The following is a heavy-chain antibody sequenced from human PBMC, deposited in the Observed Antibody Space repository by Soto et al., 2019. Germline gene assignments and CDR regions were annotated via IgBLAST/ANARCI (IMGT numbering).Heavy chain of an antibody. CDR1: FTFSTFA. V-gene: IGHV3-23*01. CDR3: AKCDVLMTTSGGWCNWFDP. D-gene: IGHD2-21*01. CDR2: ISGSGGNT. J-gene: IGHJ5*02. Sequence: EVQLLESGGSLVQPGFTFSTFAMNWVRQAPGEGLEWVSSISGSGGNTQYADSVKGRVTISRDNSKNTLYLQMNTLRAEDTAVYYCAKCDVLMTTSGGWCNWFDPWGQGTLDIVSS.